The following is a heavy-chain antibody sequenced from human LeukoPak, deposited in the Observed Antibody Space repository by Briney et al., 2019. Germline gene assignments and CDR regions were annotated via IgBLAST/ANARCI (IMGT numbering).Heavy chain of an antibody. D-gene: IGHD6-19*01. CDR3: SGSGWTTDAFDI. J-gene: IGHJ3*02. V-gene: IGHV3-21*01. CDR1: GFTLTNYN. Sequence: GGSLRLSCAASGFTLTNYNMNWVRQAPGKGLEWVSSITTSSTYIYYTDSVKGRFTISRDNAKNSLYLQMNSLRADDTAVYYCSGSGWTTDAFDIWGQGTMVTVSS. CDR2: ITTSSTYI.